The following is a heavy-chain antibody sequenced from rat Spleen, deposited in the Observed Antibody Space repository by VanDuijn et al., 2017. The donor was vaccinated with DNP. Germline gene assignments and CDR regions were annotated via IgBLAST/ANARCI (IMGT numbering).Heavy chain of an antibody. J-gene: IGHJ2*01. CDR2: ITSGSGST. D-gene: IGHD1-11*01. V-gene: IGHV5-25*01. CDR3: ARGGRSYFDY. CDR1: GFTFSDYY. Sequence: EVQLVETGGGLVQPGRSLKLSCAASGFTFSDYYMAWVRQAPTKGLEWIASITSGSGSTSYLDSVRGRFTISRDDAKDTLYLQMNSLRSEDTATYYCARGGRSYFDYWGQGVMVTVSS.